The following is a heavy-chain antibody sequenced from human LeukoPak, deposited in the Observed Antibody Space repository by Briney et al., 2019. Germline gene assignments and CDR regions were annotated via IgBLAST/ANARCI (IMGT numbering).Heavy chain of an antibody. CDR3: ARDRSDSSGWYYFDY. Sequence: SETLSLTCTVSGGSLSGHYWSWIRQPPGKRLEWIGYVSYTGRTKYNPSLQSRVTISIDTSKSQFSLKLNSVTAADTAVYYCARDRSDSSGWYYFDYWGQGTLVTVSS. D-gene: IGHD6-19*01. J-gene: IGHJ4*02. CDR2: VSYTGRT. V-gene: IGHV4-59*11. CDR1: GGSLSGHY.